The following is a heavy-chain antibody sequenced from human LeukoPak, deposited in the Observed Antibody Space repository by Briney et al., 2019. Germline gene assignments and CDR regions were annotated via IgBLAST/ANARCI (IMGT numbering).Heavy chain of an antibody. CDR2: IIPLFGTA. CDR3: ASTSSSWYDWFDP. D-gene: IGHD6-13*01. J-gene: IGHJ5*02. Sequence: ASVKVSCKASGGTFSSYAISWVRQAPGQGLEWMGGIIPLFGTANYAQKFQGRVTITADESTSTAYMELSSLRSEDTAVYYCASTSSSWYDWFDPWGQGTLVTVSS. CDR1: GGTFSSYA. V-gene: IGHV1-69*13.